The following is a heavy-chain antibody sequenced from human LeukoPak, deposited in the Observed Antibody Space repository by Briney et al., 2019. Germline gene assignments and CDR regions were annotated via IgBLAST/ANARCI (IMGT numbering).Heavy chain of an antibody. CDR3: ASMVRGVIILDYFDY. D-gene: IGHD3-10*01. V-gene: IGHV3-11*04. CDR2: ISSSGSTI. CDR1: GFTFSDYY. Sequence: GGSLRLSCAASGFTFSDYYMSWIRQAPGKGLEWVSYISSSGSTIYYADSVKGRFTISRDNAKNSLYLQMNSLRAGDTAVYYCASMVRGVIILDYFDYWGQGTLVTVSS. J-gene: IGHJ4*02.